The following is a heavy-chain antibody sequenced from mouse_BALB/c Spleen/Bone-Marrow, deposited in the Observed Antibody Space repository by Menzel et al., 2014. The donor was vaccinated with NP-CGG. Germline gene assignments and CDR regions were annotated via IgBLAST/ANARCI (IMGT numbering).Heavy chain of an antibody. CDR2: ISDGGSYT. V-gene: IGHV5-4*02. CDR3: ARVSYDYFDY. CDR1: GFTFGDYY. D-gene: IGHD2-4*01. J-gene: IGHJ2*01. Sequence: EVQLVESGGGLVKPGGSLKLSCAASGFTFGDYYMYWVRQTPEKRLEWVATISDGGSYTYYPDSVKGRFTISRDNAKNNLYLQMSSLKSEDTAMYYCARVSYDYFDYWGQGTTLTVSS.